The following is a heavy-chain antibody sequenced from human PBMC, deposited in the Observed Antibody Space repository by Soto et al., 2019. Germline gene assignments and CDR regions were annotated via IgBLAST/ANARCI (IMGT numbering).Heavy chain of an antibody. CDR2: ISAYNGNT. V-gene: IGHV1-18*04. D-gene: IGHD3-10*01. CDR3: ARELDGSGSYWAPWYYYGMDV. CDR1: GYTFTSYG. Sequence: GASVKVSCKASGYTFTSYGISWVRQAPGQGLEWMEWISAYNGNTNYAQKLQGRVTMTTDTSTSTAYMELRSLRSDDTAVYYCARELDGSGSYWAPWYYYGMDVWGQGTTVTVSS. J-gene: IGHJ6*02.